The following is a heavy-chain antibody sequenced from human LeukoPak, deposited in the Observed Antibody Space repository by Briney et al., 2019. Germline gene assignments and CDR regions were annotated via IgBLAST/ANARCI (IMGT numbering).Heavy chain of an antibody. CDR1: GFTVSSNY. Sequence: PGGSLRLSCAASGFTVSSNYMSWVRQAPGKGLEWVSSITPSGXGTYXAASVKGRFTISRDNSKNTLYLQMDSLRADDTAKYYCARDSPVATWWGQGTLVTVSS. J-gene: IGHJ4*02. CDR2: TPSGXGT. V-gene: IGHV3-53*01. CDR3: ARDSPVATW. D-gene: IGHD1-26*01.